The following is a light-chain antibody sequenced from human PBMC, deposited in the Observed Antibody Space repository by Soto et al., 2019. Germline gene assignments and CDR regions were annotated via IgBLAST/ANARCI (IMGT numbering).Light chain of an antibody. Sequence: DIQMSQSPSTLSASVGDRVTITCRASQSISSWLAWYQQKPGKAPKLLIYDASSLESGVPSRFSGSGSGTEFTLTISSLQPDDFATYSCQQYNTFGQGTKVDIK. CDR2: DAS. J-gene: IGKJ1*01. CDR1: QSISSW. CDR3: QQYNT. V-gene: IGKV1-5*01.